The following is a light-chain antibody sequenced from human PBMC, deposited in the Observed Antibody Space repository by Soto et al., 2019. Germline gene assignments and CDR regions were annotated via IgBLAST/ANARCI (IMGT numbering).Light chain of an antibody. CDR1: QSIRSW. V-gene: IGKV1-5*01. Sequence: DIQMTESLSIPSAAVGGRVTITCRASQSIRSWLAWYQQKPGTASKLLMYDAYSLESGVPSRFSGRRSGTEFTLTIAGLQPEHFATYYCQQYESYSPLTFGGGTKVDIK. CDR2: DAY. CDR3: QQYESYSPLT. J-gene: IGKJ4*01.